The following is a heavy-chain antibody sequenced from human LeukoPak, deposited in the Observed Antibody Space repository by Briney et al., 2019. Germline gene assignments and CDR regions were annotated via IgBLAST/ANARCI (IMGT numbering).Heavy chain of an antibody. CDR2: MNPNSGNT. V-gene: IGHV1-8*01. J-gene: IGHJ4*02. CDR3: AGGTYYDFWSGYFGVEPGYYFDY. Sequence: GSVKVSCKASGYTFTSYDINWVRQATGQGLEWMGWMNPNSGNTGYAQKFQGRVTMTRNTSISTAYMELSSLRSEDTAVYYCAGGTYYDFWSGYFGVEPGYYFDYWGQGTLVTVSS. CDR1: GYTFTSYD. D-gene: IGHD3-3*01.